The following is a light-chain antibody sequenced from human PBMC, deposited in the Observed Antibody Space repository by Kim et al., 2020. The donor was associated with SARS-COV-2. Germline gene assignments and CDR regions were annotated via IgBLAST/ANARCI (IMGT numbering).Light chain of an antibody. CDR3: CSYTGTAPSKV. CDR2: AVS. J-gene: IGLJ1*01. Sequence: QSATMACTGTSSDFGGYKYVSWYQLHPGKAPKLMMYAVSKRPSGVPDRFSGSKSGNTASLTISGLQAEDEADYYCCSYTGTAPSKVFGTGTKVTVL. V-gene: IGLV2-11*01. CDR1: SSDFGGYKY.